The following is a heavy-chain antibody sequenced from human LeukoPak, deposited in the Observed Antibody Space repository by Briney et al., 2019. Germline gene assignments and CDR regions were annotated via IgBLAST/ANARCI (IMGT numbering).Heavy chain of an antibody. CDR3: ARVNCSSTSCHSPHLGYGMDV. V-gene: IGHV4-31*03. J-gene: IGHJ6*02. CDR1: GGSISSGGYY. D-gene: IGHD2-2*01. Sequence: SQTLSLTCTVSGGSISSGGYYWSWIRQHPGKGLEWIGYIYYSGSTYYNPSLKSRVTISVDTSKNQFSLKLSSVTAADTAVYYCARVNCSSTSCHSPHLGYGMDVWGQGTTVTVSS. CDR2: IYYSGST.